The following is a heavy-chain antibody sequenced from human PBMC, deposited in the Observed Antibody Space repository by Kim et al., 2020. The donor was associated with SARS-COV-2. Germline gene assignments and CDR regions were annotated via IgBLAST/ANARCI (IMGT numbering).Heavy chain of an antibody. Sequence: GGSLRLSCAASGFTFNTYAMSWVRQAPGKGLEWVSGIRGSGDRTSYADSVRGRFTISRDNSKNTLYLQMDSLRAEDTAIYYCAKVTSGSSGWFEYFQRWGQGTLVTVSS. D-gene: IGHD6-19*01. CDR1: GFTFNTYA. CDR2: IRGSGDRT. CDR3: AKVTSGSSGWFEYFQR. J-gene: IGHJ1*01. V-gene: IGHV3-23*01.